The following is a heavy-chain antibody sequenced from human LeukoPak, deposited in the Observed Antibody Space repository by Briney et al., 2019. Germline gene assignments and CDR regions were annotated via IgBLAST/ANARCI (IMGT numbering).Heavy chain of an antibody. CDR3: LYGSGWYFDY. J-gene: IGHJ4*02. Sequence: GGSLRLSCAASGFTFSTYWMHWVRHAPGKGLAWVSRISSDGRNPNYADSVKGRFTISRDNAKSTLYLQMNSLRAEDTAVYYCLYGSGWYFDYWGQGTLVTVSS. V-gene: IGHV3-74*01. CDR2: ISSDGRNP. CDR1: GFTFSTYW. D-gene: IGHD6-19*01.